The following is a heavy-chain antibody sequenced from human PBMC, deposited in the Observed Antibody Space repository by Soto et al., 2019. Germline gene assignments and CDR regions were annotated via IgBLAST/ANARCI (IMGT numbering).Heavy chain of an antibody. CDR2: MNPNSGNT. D-gene: IGHD3-3*01. J-gene: IGHJ5*02. CDR3: ARGWMTSITIVGEIAENWFDP. V-gene: IGHV1-8*01. CDR1: GYTFTSYD. Sequence: GASVKVSCKASGYTFTSYDINWVRQATGQGLEWMGWMNPNSGNTGYAQKFQGRVTMTRNTSISTAYMELSSLRSEDTAVYYCARGWMTSITIVGEIAENWFDPWGQGTLVTVSS.